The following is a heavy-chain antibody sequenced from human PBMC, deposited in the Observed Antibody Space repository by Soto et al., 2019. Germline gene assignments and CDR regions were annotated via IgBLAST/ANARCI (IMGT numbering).Heavy chain of an antibody. D-gene: IGHD3-3*01. V-gene: IGHV3-23*01. CDR1: GFTFSSYA. Sequence: HPGGSLRLSCAASGFTFSSYAMSWVRQAPGKGLEWVSAISGSGGSTYYADSVKGRFTISRDNSKNTLYLQLNSLRAEAPTVSYCARDWDTDEDFWSGYTEYFQHWGQGILVTDSS. CDR3: ARDWDTDEDFWSGYTEYFQH. CDR2: ISGSGGST. J-gene: IGHJ1*01.